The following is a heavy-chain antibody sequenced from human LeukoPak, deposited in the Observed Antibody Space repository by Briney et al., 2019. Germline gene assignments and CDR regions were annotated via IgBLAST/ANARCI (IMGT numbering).Heavy chain of an antibody. CDR2: ISSTISYI. CDR3: ARGRLAAAAPTYFDY. V-gene: IGHV3-21*01. D-gene: IGHD6-13*01. CDR1: GFTISTYS. Sequence: GGSLRLSCAASGFTISTYSMNWVRQAPGKGLEWVSSISSTISYIYYADSVKGRFTISRDNAKNSLYLQMNSLRAEDTAVYYCARGRLAAAAPTYFDYWGQGTLVTVSS. J-gene: IGHJ4*02.